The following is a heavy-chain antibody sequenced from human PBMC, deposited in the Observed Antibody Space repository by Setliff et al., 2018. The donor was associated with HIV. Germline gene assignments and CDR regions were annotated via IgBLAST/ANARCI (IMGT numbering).Heavy chain of an antibody. CDR2: ISHSNVYI. CDR3: ARVERELLGTFCHMDV. D-gene: IGHD1-26*01. Sequence: PGGSLRLSCAASGFSFSTYSMSWVRQAPGKGLEWLSSISHSNVYIYYGDSVKGRFTISRDNAGSSLYLQMDSLRVEDTAIYYCARVERELLGTFCHMDVWGKGTTVTVSS. J-gene: IGHJ6*03. CDR1: GFSFSTYS. V-gene: IGHV3-21*01.